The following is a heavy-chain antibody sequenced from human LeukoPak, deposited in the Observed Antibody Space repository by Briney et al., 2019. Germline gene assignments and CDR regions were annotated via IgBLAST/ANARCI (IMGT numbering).Heavy chain of an antibody. J-gene: IGHJ6*03. CDR2: INTDGSST. CDR1: GFTFSSYW. D-gene: IGHD3-10*01. V-gene: IGHV3-74*01. CDR3: ARGGNGDYYYYMDV. Sequence: GSLRLSCAASGFTFSSYWMHWVRQAPGKGLVWVSRINTDGSSTSYADSVKGRFTISRDNAKNTLYLQMNSLRAEDTAVYYCARGGNGDYYYYMDVWGKGTTVTVSS.